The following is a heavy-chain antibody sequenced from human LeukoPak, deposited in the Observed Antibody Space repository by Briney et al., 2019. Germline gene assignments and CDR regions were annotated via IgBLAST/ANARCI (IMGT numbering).Heavy chain of an antibody. CDR3: ASLHGDYVY. CDR1: RFSFSTYS. CDR2: ISSNSGDL. D-gene: IGHD4-17*01. J-gene: IGHJ4*02. V-gene: IGHV3-21*01. Sequence: GGSLRLSCTASRFSFSTYSMNWVRQAPGKGLEWVSCISSNSGDLYYADSVKGRFTISRDNAKNSLYLQMNSLRAEDTAVYYCASLHGDYVYWGQGTLVTVSS.